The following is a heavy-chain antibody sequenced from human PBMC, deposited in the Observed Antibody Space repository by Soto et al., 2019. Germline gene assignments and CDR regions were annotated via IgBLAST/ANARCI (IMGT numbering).Heavy chain of an antibody. CDR3: ARDTYSSESEKYYCYYGMDV. CDR1: GYSFTSYW. CDR2: IYPGDSDT. V-gene: IGHV5-51*01. D-gene: IGHD6-19*01. Sequence: GESLKISCKGSGYSFTSYWIGWVRQMPGKGLEWMGIIYPGDSDTRYSPSFQGQVTISADKSISTAYLQWSSLKASDTAMYYCARDTYSSESEKYYCYYGMDVWGQGTTVTVSS. J-gene: IGHJ6*02.